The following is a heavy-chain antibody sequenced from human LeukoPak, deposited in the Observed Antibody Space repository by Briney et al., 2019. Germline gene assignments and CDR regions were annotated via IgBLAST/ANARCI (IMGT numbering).Heavy chain of an antibody. D-gene: IGHD3-3*01. CDR2: FDPEDGET. Sequence: ASVTVSCKVSGYTLTELSMHWVRQAPGKGLAWMGGFDPEDGETIYAQKFQGRVTMTEDTSTDTAYMGLRSLRSEDTAVYYCATRAGGYYDFWSGSVGSMDVWGKGTTVTVSS. CDR3: ATRAGGYYDFWSGSVGSMDV. V-gene: IGHV1-24*01. CDR1: GYTLTELS. J-gene: IGHJ6*03.